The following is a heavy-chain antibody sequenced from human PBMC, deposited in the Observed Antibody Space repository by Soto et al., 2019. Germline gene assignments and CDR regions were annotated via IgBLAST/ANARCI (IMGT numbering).Heavy chain of an antibody. Sequence: GGSLRLSCAASGFTFKSHWMHWVRQVPGKGLVWVSRISGDGSSTAYADSVKGRFTISGDNADNTLYLQMNSLRVEDTAVYYCARGTSAWRNALDIWGQGTMVTVSS. V-gene: IGHV3-74*01. CDR1: GFTFKSHW. J-gene: IGHJ3*02. CDR2: ISGDGSST. CDR3: ARGTSAWRNALDI. D-gene: IGHD6-19*01.